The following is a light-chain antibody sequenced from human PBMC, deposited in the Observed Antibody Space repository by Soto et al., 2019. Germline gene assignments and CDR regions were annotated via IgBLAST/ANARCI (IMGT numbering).Light chain of an antibody. J-gene: IGKJ4*01. CDR1: QIVSSSY. Sequence: EIVLTQSPGTLSLSPGERATLSCRASQIVSSSYLAWYQRKPGQAPRLLIYGASSRATGIPDRFSGSGSGTDFTLTISRLEPEDFAGYYCQQYGSPLTFGGGTKVEIK. CDR2: GAS. V-gene: IGKV3-20*01. CDR3: QQYGSPLT.